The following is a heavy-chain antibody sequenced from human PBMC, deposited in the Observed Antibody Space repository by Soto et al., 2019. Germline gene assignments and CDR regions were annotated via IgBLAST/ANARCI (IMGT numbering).Heavy chain of an antibody. J-gene: IGHJ4*02. CDR3: AKATTNGGWFNPFDS. D-gene: IGHD6-19*01. CDR1: GFSFVNYA. V-gene: IGHV3-23*01. CDR2: ISGSGTST. Sequence: GGSLRLSCAASGFSFVNYAMYWVRQAPGKGLEWVSGISGSGTSTYYADSVKGRFTISRDNSRDTLFLQMNSLTADDTAVYYCAKATTNGGWFNPFDSWGQGALVTVSS.